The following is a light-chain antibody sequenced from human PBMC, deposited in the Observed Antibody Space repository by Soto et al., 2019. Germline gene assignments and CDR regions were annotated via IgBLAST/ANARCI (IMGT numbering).Light chain of an antibody. Sequence: DVVMTQSPLSLPVTLGQPASISCRSSQSLVNSDGDTYLNWFQQSPGQSPRRLIYKVSKRDSGGPDRFSGSGSGTDFTLKISRVEAEDVGVYYCMQGTHWPRTFGQGTKVEIK. V-gene: IGKV2-30*01. CDR3: MQGTHWPRT. CDR2: KVS. J-gene: IGKJ1*01. CDR1: QSLVNSDGDTY.